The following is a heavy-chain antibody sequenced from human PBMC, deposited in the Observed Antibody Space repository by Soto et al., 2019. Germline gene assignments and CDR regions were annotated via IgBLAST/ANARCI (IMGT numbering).Heavy chain of an antibody. CDR3: ARYVDDNGYYDVDAIDI. D-gene: IGHD3-22*01. CDR2: IYSGGYT. Sequence: EVQLVETGGGLIQPGGSLRLSCAASGFTVSSDYMSWVRQAPGKGLECVSIIYSGGYTHYADSVKGRFTISRDNSKNTLYLQMDSLRAEDTAVYYCARYVDDNGYYDVDAIDIWGRGTMVTVSS. J-gene: IGHJ3*02. V-gene: IGHV3-53*02. CDR1: GFTVSSDY.